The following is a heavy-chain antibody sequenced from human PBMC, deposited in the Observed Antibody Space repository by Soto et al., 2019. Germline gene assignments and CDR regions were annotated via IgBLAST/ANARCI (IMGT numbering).Heavy chain of an antibody. V-gene: IGHV1-18*01. D-gene: IGHD3-3*01. CDR3: ARNKEVSRFTFWFDP. CDR2: ISAYNGNT. J-gene: IGHJ5*02. Sequence: ASVKVSCKASGYTFTSYGISWVRQAPGQGLEWMGWISAYNGNTNYAQKLQGRVTMTTDTSTSTAYKELRSLRSDDTAMYYCARNKEVSRFTFWFDPWGQGTLVTVSS. CDR1: GYTFTSYG.